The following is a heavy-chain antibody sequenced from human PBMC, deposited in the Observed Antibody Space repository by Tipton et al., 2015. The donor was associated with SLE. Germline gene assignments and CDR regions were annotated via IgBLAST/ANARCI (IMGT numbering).Heavy chain of an antibody. V-gene: IGHV4-59*01. CDR1: GTSISRFY. D-gene: IGHD4-17*01. J-gene: IGHJ4*02. CDR2: ISNSGST. CDR3: ARGGDRDHGVYVEHSLDY. Sequence: TLSLTCTVSGTSISRFYWNWIRQSPGKGLEWIGYISNSGSTNYNPSLKSRVTISVDTSKNQFSLNLYSVTAADTAVYYCARGGDRDHGVYVEHSLDYWGQGTLVPVSS.